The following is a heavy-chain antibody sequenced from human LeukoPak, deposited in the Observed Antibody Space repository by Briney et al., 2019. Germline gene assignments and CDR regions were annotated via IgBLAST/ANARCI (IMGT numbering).Heavy chain of an antibody. J-gene: IGHJ2*01. CDR2: IYYSGST. D-gene: IGHD6-6*01. CDR1: GGSISSGSYY. V-gene: IGHV4-39*01. Sequence: PSETLSLTCTVSGGSISSGSYYWSWIRQPAGKGLEWIGRIYYSGSTYYNPSLKSRVTISVDTSKNQFSLKLSSVTAADTAVYYCARLGSSSDWYFDLWGRGTLVTVSS. CDR3: ARLGSSSDWYFDL.